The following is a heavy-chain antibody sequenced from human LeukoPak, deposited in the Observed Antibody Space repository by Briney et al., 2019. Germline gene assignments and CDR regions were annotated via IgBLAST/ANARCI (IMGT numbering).Heavy chain of an antibody. CDR3: ARGYYDSSDFEYFQH. D-gene: IGHD3-22*01. CDR1: VYTFTIYV. CDR2: ISAYNGNT. J-gene: IGHJ1*01. Sequence: ASVNVSCKASVYTFTIYVISGVGQAPGQGGEGMGWISAYNGNTNYEQKLKGRVTMTTDTSTSTAYMELRSLRSDDTAVFYCARGYYDSSDFEYFQHWGQGNLVTVSS. V-gene: IGHV1-18*01.